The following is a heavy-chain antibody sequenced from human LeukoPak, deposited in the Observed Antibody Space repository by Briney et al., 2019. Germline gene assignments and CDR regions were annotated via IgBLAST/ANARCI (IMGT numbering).Heavy chain of an antibody. D-gene: IGHD3-10*01. J-gene: IGHJ6*03. CDR3: ARITMVRGATGSYYYYYYMDV. V-gene: IGHV3-48*01. Sequence: GGSLRLSCAASGFTFSSYEMNWVRQAPGKGLEWVSYISSSSSTIYYADSVKGRFTISRDNAKNSLYLQMNSLRAEDTAVYYCARITMVRGATGSYYYYYYMDVWGKGTTVTVSS. CDR2: ISSSSSTI. CDR1: GFTFSSYE.